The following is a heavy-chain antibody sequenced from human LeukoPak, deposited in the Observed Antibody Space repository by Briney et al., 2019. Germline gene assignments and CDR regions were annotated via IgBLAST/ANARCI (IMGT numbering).Heavy chain of an antibody. J-gene: IGHJ4*02. CDR2: MNPNSGNT. CDR3: ARGLDGSGSYHFDY. CDR1: GYTFTSYD. V-gene: IGHV1-8*01. D-gene: IGHD3-10*01. Sequence: ASVKVSCKASGYTFTSYDINWVRQATGQGLEWMGWMNPNSGNTGYAQKFQGRVTMTRNTSISTAYMELSSLRSEDTAVYCCARGLDGSGSYHFDYWGQGTLVTVSS.